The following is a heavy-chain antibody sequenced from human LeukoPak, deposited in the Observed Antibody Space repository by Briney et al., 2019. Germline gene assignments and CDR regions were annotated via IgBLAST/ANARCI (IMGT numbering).Heavy chain of an antibody. CDR2: IKQDGSEK. CDR3: ARGGTLLLWFGELFFDY. J-gene: IGHJ4*02. Sequence: GGSLRLSCAASGFTFSSYWMSWVRQAPGKGLEWVANIKQDGSEKYYVDSVKGRFTISRDNAKNSLYLQMNSLRAEDTAVYYCARGGTLLLWFGELFFDYWGQGTLVTVSS. D-gene: IGHD3-10*01. V-gene: IGHV3-7*01. CDR1: GFTFSSYW.